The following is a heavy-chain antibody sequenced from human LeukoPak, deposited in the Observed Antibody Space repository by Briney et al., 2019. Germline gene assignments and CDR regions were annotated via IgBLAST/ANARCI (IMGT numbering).Heavy chain of an antibody. Sequence: GGSLRLSWAASGFTFNNYVMSWVRQAPGEGLELVSTINGGGYNTYYADSVKGRFTISRDNSKNTLSLQVNTLRAEDTAVYYCARASGIYGSGWYFDYWGQGTLVTVSS. J-gene: IGHJ4*02. CDR3: ARASGIYGSGWYFDY. CDR1: GFTFNNYV. V-gene: IGHV3-23*01. D-gene: IGHD6-19*01. CDR2: INGGGYNT.